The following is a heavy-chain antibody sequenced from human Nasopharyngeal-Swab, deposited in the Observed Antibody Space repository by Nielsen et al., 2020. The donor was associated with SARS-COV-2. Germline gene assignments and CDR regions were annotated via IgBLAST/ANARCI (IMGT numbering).Heavy chain of an antibody. Sequence: VRQRPGKGLEWMGIIYPGDSDTIYSPSFQGQVAISADMSISTAYLQWSSLKSSDTAMYYCARHRSPGGLIGELSLDYWGQGALVTVSS. CDR3: ARHRSPGGLIGELSLDY. D-gene: IGHD3-16*02. V-gene: IGHV5-51*01. CDR2: IYPGDSDT. J-gene: IGHJ4*02.